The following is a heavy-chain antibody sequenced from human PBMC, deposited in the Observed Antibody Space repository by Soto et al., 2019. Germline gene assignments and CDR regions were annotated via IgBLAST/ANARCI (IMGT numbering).Heavy chain of an antibody. CDR1: GFTFSSYG. J-gene: IGHJ4*02. V-gene: IGHV3-23*01. CDR3: VVRWELLTD. Sequence: GGSLRLSCAASGFTFSSYGLSWVRQAPGKGLEWVSSISGNSVSIFYADSVKGRFTISRDNSRNTLYLQMNSLRAEDTAVYYCVVRWELLTDWGQGTLVTVSS. D-gene: IGHD1-26*01. CDR2: ISGNSVSI.